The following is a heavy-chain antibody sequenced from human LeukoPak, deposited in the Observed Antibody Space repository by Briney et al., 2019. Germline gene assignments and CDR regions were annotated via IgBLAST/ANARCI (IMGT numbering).Heavy chain of an antibody. D-gene: IGHD3-22*01. CDR1: GSSISSFY. V-gene: IGHV4-59*01. J-gene: IGHJ4*02. CDR3: ARHDTSGYYWYYFDY. Sequence: PSETLPLTCTVSGSSISSFYWSWIRQPPGKGLEYIGYISYSETTSYNPSLKSRVTISVDTSKNQFSLKLTSVTAADTAVYYCARHDTSGYYWYYFDYWGQGSLVTVSS. CDR2: ISYSETT.